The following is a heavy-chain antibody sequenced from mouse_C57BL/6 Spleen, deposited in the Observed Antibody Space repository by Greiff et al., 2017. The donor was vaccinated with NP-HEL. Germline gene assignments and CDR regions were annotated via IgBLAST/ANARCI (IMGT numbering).Heavy chain of an antibody. D-gene: IGHD1-1*01. CDR3: ARQYYYGRDYYAMDY. J-gene: IGHJ4*01. V-gene: IGHV2-6-1*01. Sequence: QVQLKESGPGLVAPSQSLSITCTVSGFSLTSYGVHWVRQPPGKGLEWLVVIWSDGSTTYNSALKSRLSISKDNSKSQVFLKMNSLQTDDTAMYYCARQYYYGRDYYAMDYWGQGTSVTVSS. CDR2: IWSDGST. CDR1: GFSLTSYG.